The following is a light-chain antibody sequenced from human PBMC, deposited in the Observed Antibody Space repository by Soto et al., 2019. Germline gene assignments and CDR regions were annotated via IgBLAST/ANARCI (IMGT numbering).Light chain of an antibody. V-gene: IGKV3-11*01. CDR1: QSVSSY. CDR2: DAS. Sequence: EIVLTQSPATLSLSPGERATLSCRASQSVSSYLAWYQQKPGQAPRLLIYDASNRATGIPARFSGSGSGTDFTLTISSLEPEAFAVYYCHQRSNWITFGQGTRLEIK. CDR3: HQRSNWIT. J-gene: IGKJ5*01.